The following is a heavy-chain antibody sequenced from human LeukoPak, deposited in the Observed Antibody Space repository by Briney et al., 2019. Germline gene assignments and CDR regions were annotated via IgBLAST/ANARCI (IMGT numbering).Heavy chain of an antibody. CDR1: GGSISSYY. D-gene: IGHD3-22*01. CDR3: ARDLETYYYDSSGQTGDY. Sequence: SETLSLTCTVSGGSISSYYWSWIRQPPGKGLEWIGYIYYTGSTTYNPSLKSRVTISVDTSKNQFSLKLRSVTAADTAVYYCARDLETYYYDSSGQTGDYWGQGTLVTVSS. CDR2: IYYTGST. J-gene: IGHJ4*02. V-gene: IGHV4-59*01.